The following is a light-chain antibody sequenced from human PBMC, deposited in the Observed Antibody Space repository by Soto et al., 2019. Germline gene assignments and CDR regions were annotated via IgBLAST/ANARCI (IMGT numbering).Light chain of an antibody. V-gene: IGKV3-20*01. CDR1: QSVCSRC. J-gene: IGKJ1*01. CDR3: QHYGTTPWT. CDR2: GAS. Sequence: PGERVTLSCRTSQSVCSRCFAWYQQKPGQSPRLLIYGASTRATGIPDRFSGSGSGTDFTLIISRLEPEDFAVYYCQHYGTTPWTFGQGTKVAIK.